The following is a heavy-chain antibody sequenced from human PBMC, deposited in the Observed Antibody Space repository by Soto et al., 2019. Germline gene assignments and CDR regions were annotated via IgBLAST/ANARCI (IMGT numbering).Heavy chain of an antibody. CDR1: GFSFSTYA. CDR2: ISSSGHST. CDR3: AKDPRDTRDFDY. J-gene: IGHJ4*02. V-gene: IGHV3-23*01. D-gene: IGHD2-2*01. Sequence: PGGSLRLSCVASGFSFSTYAMTWVRQAPGKGLEWVSVISSSGHSTYYADSVKGRFTISRDNSRNTLYLQMNSLRAEDTAVYYCAKDPRDTRDFDYWGQGTLVTVSS.